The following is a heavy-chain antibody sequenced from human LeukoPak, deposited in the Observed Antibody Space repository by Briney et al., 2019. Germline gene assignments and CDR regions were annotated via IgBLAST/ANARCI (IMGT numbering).Heavy chain of an antibody. D-gene: IGHD5-18*01. Sequence: SVNPSCKPSGGTFSSYATSWVRQAPGQGLEWMGRIIPILGIANNAQKSQDRVTITADKPTNTPYMELSSLSSEDTAVYYCARVLRGYSYGYLGYWGQGTLVTVSS. J-gene: IGHJ4*02. CDR3: ARVLRGYSYGYLGY. V-gene: IGHV1-69*04. CDR2: IIPILGIA. CDR1: GGTFSSYA.